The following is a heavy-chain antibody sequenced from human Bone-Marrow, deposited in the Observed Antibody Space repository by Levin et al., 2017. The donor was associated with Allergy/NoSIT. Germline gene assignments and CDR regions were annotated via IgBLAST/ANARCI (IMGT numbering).Heavy chain of an antibody. CDR1: GYPLDSYG. D-gene: IGHD3-3*01. Sequence: GASVKVSCKASGYPLDSYGINWVRQAPGQGLEWMGWISAYNGETQYSQKFQGRVTMTTDTSTSTAYMELRSLRSDDTAVYYCARDQNKFWSGSGWFDPWGQGTLVTVSS. J-gene: IGHJ5*02. CDR2: ISAYNGET. V-gene: IGHV1-18*01. CDR3: ARDQNKFWSGSGWFDP.